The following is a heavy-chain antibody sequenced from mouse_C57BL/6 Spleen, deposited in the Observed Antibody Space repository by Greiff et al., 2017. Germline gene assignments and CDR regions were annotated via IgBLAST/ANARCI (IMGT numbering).Heavy chain of an antibody. CDR1: GSTFTSYW. CDR3: NYERTAMDY. V-gene: IGHV1-53*01. J-gene: IGHJ4*01. Sequence: QRQQPGTELGKPGAPGKLSCKASGSTFTSYWLHWVKQRPGQGLEWIGNINPSNGGTNYNEKFKSKATLTVEKSSSTAYMQLSSLTSEDSAVYYCNYERTAMDYWGQGTSVTVSS. D-gene: IGHD1-1*01. CDR2: INPSNGGT.